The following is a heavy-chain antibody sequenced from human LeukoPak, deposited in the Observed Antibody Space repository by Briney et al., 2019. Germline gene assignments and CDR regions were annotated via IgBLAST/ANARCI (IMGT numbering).Heavy chain of an antibody. V-gene: IGHV5-51*01. CDR2: IYPGDSDT. CDR1: GYSLISYR. D-gene: IGHD2-15*01. Sequence: SKGPGYSLISYRGGWVGQTPGKGLEWMGIIYPGDSDTRYSPSFQGQVTISADKSINTAYLQWSSLKASDTAMYYCARPGSDPSSAIHYFHSWGGNPGHR. CDR3: ARPGSDPSSAIHYFHS. J-gene: IGHJ4*02.